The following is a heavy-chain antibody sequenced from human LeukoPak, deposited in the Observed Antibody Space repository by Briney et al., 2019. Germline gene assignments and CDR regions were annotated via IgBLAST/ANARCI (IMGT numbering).Heavy chain of an antibody. CDR2: ISYDGSNK. D-gene: IGHD3-22*01. V-gene: IGHV3-30*18. CDR1: GFTFSGYG. J-gene: IGHJ4*02. Sequence: PGGSLRLSCAASGFTFSGYGMHWVRQAPGKGLEWVAVISYDGSNKYYADSVKGRFTISRDNSKNTLYLQMNSLRAEDTAVYYCAKDPTRSPDYYDSSGYSDYWGQGTLVTVSS. CDR3: AKDPTRSPDYYDSSGYSDY.